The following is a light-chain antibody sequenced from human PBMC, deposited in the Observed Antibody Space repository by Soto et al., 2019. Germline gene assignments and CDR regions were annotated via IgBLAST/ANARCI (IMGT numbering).Light chain of an antibody. Sequence: KFIMTQAHGVAESPGKTGRISCTCSSGMVGSNYVQWFQQRPGSAPTTVIFEDNQRPSGVSDRFSGSVDSSSNSASLTISGLQTEDEADYYCQSYDRNNVNVVFGGGTKVTVL. CDR2: EDN. V-gene: IGLV6-57*02. CDR1: SGMVGSNY. CDR3: QSYDRNNVNVV. J-gene: IGLJ2*01.